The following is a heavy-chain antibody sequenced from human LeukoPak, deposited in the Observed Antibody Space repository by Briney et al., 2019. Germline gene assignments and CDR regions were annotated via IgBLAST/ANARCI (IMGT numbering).Heavy chain of an antibody. J-gene: IGHJ6*02. D-gene: IGHD3-10*01. Sequence: SETLSLTCTVSGSSISSYYWSWIRQPPGKGLEWIGYIYYSGSTNYNPSLKSRVTISVDTSKNQFSLKLSSVTAADTAVYYCARDRTLGSGSYGFLYGMDVWGQGTTVTVSS. CDR2: IYYSGST. CDR1: GSSISSYY. CDR3: ARDRTLGSGSYGFLYGMDV. V-gene: IGHV4-59*01.